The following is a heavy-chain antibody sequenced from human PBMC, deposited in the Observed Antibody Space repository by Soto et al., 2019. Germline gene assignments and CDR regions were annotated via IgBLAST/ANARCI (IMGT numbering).Heavy chain of an antibody. D-gene: IGHD3-3*01. CDR1: GGSIRTTRYY. J-gene: IGHJ6*02. CDR2: IYHSGST. CDR3: ARVISEYRSTISGVVIGTLDV. V-gene: IGHV4-31*03. Sequence: QVQLQESGPGLVKPSQTLSLTCTVSGGSIRTTRYYWSWIRQHPGEGLEWIAYIYHSGSTYYNPSVKSRVAMSVDTSSNQFSLTLSSVTAADTAVYYCARVISEYRSTISGVVIGTLDVRGQGTTVTVSS.